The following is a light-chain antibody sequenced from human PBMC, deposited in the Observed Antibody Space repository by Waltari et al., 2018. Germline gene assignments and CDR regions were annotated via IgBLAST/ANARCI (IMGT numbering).Light chain of an antibody. J-gene: IGLJ3*02. CDR2: NTA. Sequence: QTVVTQEPSFSVSPGGTATLTCGLSSGSVYSSYYATWYQQTPGQAPRTLIYNTAPRSAGVPERFSGSILWHKAALTITGAQADDESDYYCVLYIGSGIWVFGGGTKLTVL. CDR3: VLYIGSGIWV. V-gene: IGLV8-61*01. CDR1: SGSVYSSYY.